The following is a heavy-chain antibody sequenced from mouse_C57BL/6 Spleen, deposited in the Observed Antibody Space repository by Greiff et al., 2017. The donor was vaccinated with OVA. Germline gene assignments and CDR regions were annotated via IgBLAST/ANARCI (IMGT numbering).Heavy chain of an antibody. J-gene: IGHJ2*01. CDR3: TREDYYGHYFDY. Sequence: EVHLVESGEGLVKPGGSLKLSCAASGFTFSSYAMSWVRQTPEKRLEWVAYISRGGDYIYYADTVKGRFTISRDNARNTLYLQMSSLKSEDTAMHDCTREDYYGHYFDYWGQGTTLTVSS. CDR2: ISRGGDYI. D-gene: IGHD1-1*01. V-gene: IGHV5-9-1*02. CDR1: GFTFSSYA.